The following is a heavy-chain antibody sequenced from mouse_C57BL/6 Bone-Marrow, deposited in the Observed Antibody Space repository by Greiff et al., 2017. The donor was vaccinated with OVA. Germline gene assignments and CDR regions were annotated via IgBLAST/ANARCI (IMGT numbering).Heavy chain of an antibody. CDR1: GYTFTSYW. D-gene: IGHD2-4*01. Sequence: QVQLQQPGAELVRPGSSVKLSCKASGYTFTSYWMDWVKQRPGQGLEWIGNIYPSDSETHYNQKFKDKATLTVDKSSSTAYMQLSSLTSEDSAVYYCARRGLRRGFACWGQGTLVTVSA. V-gene: IGHV1-61*01. CDR2: IYPSDSET. CDR3: ARRGLRRGFAC. J-gene: IGHJ3*01.